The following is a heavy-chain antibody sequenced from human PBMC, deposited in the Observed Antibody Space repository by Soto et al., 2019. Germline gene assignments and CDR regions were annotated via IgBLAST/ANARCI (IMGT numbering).Heavy chain of an antibody. CDR3: AKVKVAGQNYFDS. CDR1: GFTFSSYG. Sequence: GGSLRLSCAASGFTFSSYGMHWVRQAPGKGLEWVAVISYDGRNKYYADSVKGRFTISRDNSKNTLYLQMNSLRAEDTAVYYCAKVKVAGQNYFDSWGQGTLVTAPQ. V-gene: IGHV3-30*18. CDR2: ISYDGRNK. J-gene: IGHJ4*02. D-gene: IGHD6-19*01.